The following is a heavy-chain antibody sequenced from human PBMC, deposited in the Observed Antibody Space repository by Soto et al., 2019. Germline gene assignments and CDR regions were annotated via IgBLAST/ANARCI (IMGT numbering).Heavy chain of an antibody. J-gene: IGHJ6*02. V-gene: IGHV3-53*01. D-gene: IGHD3-10*01. CDR1: GFTVTTNY. CDR2: IYRSGAT. CDR3: ARDSGMIRGSYGVDV. Sequence: GGSLRLSCAASGFTVTTNYMTWVRQAPGKGLEWVSVIYRSGATYYPDSVRGRFTASRDYSHNTLYLQMDSLRVEDTAVYYCARDSGMIRGSYGVDVWGPGTTVTVSS.